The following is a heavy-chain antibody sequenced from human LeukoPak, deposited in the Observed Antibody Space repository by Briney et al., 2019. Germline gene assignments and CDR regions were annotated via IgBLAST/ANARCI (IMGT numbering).Heavy chain of an antibody. CDR2: IYSGGST. D-gene: IGHD5-12*01. V-gene: IGHV3-66*01. Sequence: GGSLRLSCAASGFTVSNTYMIWVRQPPAKGLEWVSVIYSGGSTYYTDSVKGRFIMSRDNSKNTLFLRMYSLRAEDTAVYYCAMARLRFLDFWGQGTLVTVSS. CDR3: AMARLRFLDF. CDR1: GFTVSNTY. J-gene: IGHJ4*02.